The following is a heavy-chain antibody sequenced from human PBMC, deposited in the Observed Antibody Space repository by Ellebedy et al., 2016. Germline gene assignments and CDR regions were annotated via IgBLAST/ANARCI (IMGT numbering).Heavy chain of an antibody. CDR3: AKFQGQWLDCFDY. CDR2: ISGSGGST. Sequence: GGSLRLXXAASGFTFSSYAMSSVRQAPGKGLEWVSAISGSGGSTYYADSVKGRFTISRDNSKNTLYLQMNSLRAEDTAVYYCAKFQGQWLDCFDYWGQGTLVTVSS. J-gene: IGHJ4*02. D-gene: IGHD6-19*01. V-gene: IGHV3-23*01. CDR1: GFTFSSYA.